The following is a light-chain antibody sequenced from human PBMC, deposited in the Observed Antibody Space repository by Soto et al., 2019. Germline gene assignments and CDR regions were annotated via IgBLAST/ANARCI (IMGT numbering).Light chain of an antibody. V-gene: IGKV3-20*01. CDR1: QSVSSSY. CDR2: GAS. J-gene: IGKJ1*01. CDR3: QQYGSSPQWT. Sequence: EIVLTQSPATLSLSPGERAILSCRASQSVSSSYLAWYQQKPGQAPRLLIYGASSRATGIPDRFSGSGSGTDFTLTISRLEPEDFAMYYCQQYGSSPQWTFGQGTKVDIK.